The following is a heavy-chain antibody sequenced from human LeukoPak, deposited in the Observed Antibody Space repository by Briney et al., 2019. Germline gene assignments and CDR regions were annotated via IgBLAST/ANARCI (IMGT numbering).Heavy chain of an antibody. CDR1: GFTFSSYW. Sequence: GGSLRLSYAASGFTFSSYWMHWVRQVPGKGLVWVSRITSDGSDTIYADSVKGRFTISRDNAKNTLYLQMNSLRAEDTAVYYCARESDYYDSSGYYNLFDYWGQGTLVTVSS. D-gene: IGHD3-22*01. CDR2: ITSDGSDT. CDR3: ARESDYYDSSGYYNLFDY. J-gene: IGHJ4*02. V-gene: IGHV3-74*01.